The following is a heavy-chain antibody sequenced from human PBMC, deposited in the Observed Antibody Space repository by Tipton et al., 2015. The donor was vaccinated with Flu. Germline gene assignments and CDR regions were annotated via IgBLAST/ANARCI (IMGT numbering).Heavy chain of an antibody. V-gene: IGHV4-4*07. D-gene: IGHD2/OR15-2a*01. CDR2: IYSGGNT. CDR1: GGSISTYY. J-gene: IGHJ4*02. Sequence: GLVKPSETLSLTCTVSGGSISTYYWSWIRQPAGKGLEWIGRIYSGGNTNYNPSIKSRVSMSVDTSKNQFSLKLRSATAADTAMYFCARDVFPSVPSYYFDCWGPGALVTVSS. CDR3: ARDVFPSVPSYYFDC.